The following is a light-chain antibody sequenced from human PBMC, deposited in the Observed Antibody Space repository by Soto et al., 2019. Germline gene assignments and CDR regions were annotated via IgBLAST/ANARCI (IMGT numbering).Light chain of an antibody. CDR2: GAS. V-gene: IGKV3-20*01. CDR3: QQYASAPLT. J-gene: IGKJ4*01. CDR1: QSVRSKY. Sequence: EIVLTQSPGTLSLSSGERATLSGRASQSVRSKYLAWYQQKPDQAPRLLIYGASSRATGIPDRFGGSGSGTDFTLTISILEPEAVAVYYCQQYASAPLTFGGGTKVESK.